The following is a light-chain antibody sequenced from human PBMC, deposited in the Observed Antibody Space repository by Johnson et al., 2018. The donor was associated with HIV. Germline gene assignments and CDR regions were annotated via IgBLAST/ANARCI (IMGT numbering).Light chain of an antibody. Sequence: QSVLSQPHSVSAAPGQKVTISCSGSSSDMGNYAVSWYQQLPGTAPKLLIYDNNKRPSGIPDRFSGSKSGTSATLGITGLQPGDEADYYCGTWDSSLSTGGVFGTGTKVTVL. J-gene: IGLJ1*01. CDR3: GTWDSSLSTGGV. CDR1: SSDMGNYA. CDR2: DNN. V-gene: IGLV1-51*01.